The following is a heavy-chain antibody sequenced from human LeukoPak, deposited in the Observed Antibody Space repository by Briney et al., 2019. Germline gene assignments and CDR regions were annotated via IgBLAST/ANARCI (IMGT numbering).Heavy chain of an antibody. J-gene: IGHJ3*02. Sequence: SVKVSCKASGGTFSSYAISWVLHAPGQGLEWMGGIIPIFGTANYAQKFQGRVTITTDESTSTAYMELSSLRSEDTAVYYCARDVGYNKYDAFDIWGQGTMVTVSS. CDR2: IIPIFGTA. CDR1: GGTFSSYA. CDR3: ARDVGYNKYDAFDI. D-gene: IGHD5-24*01. V-gene: IGHV1-69*05.